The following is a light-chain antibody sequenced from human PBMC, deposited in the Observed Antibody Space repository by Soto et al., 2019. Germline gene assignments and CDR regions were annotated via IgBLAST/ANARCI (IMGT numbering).Light chain of an antibody. CDR1: QTVNNN. CDR2: GAA. Sequence: IVMTPAPATLSVSPGEAATLSCSASQTVNNNVAWYQLKDGQAPRLLIYGAATRATGIPDRLSGSGSGTQFTLIISSLQSEDFAVYYCQQYNKWPLTFWGGTKVDIK. J-gene: IGKJ4*01. V-gene: IGKV3-15*01. CDR3: QQYNKWPLT.